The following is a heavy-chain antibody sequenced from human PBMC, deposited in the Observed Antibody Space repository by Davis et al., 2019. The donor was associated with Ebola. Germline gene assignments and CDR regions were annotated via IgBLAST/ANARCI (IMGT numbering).Heavy chain of an antibody. J-gene: IGHJ4*02. CDR1: GFTFSSYA. D-gene: IGHD6-19*01. V-gene: IGHV3-23*01. CDR3: AKEGIGSGWYSDFDY. Sequence: PGGSLRLSCAASGFTFSSYAMTWVRQAPGKGLEWVSAISGSGDSTYYADSVKGRFTISRDNSKNTLFLQMNSLRAEDTAVYYCAKEGIGSGWYSDFDYWGQGTLVTVSS. CDR2: ISGSGDST.